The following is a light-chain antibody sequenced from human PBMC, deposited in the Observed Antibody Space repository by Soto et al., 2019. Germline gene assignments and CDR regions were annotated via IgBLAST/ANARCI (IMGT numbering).Light chain of an antibody. CDR2: GAS. Sequence: EIVLTQSPGTLSVSPGERATVSCRASQTVSSGFLAWYQQKVGQAPRLLIYGASNRATGIPDRFSGSGSGTEFTLTISSLQSEDFAVYYCQKYNNWPSITFGQGTRLEI. V-gene: IGKV3-15*01. CDR1: QTVSSG. J-gene: IGKJ5*01. CDR3: QKYNNWPSIT.